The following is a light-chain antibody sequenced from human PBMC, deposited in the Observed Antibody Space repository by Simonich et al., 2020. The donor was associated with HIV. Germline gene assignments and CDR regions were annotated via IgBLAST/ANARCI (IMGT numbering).Light chain of an antibody. J-gene: IGLJ3*02. CDR1: SGNIASNY. Sequence: KFMLTQPRSVSESPGKTVTISCTRSSGNIASNYVQWYQQRPGSGPTTVISDDNRRPPGVPERFSGSIDSSANSASLTISGLVTEDEADYFCQSYDSNNHWVFGGGTKLTVL. V-gene: IGLV6-57*03. CDR3: QSYDSNNHWV. CDR2: DDN.